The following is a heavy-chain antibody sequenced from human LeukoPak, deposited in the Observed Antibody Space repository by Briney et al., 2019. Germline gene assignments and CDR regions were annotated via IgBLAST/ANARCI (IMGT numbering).Heavy chain of an antibody. CDR3: AKASGSYSLPYYFDY. V-gene: IGHV3-23*01. Sequence: PGRSLRLSCAASGFTFSSYAMSWVRQAPGKGLEWVSAISGSGGSTYYADSVKGRFTISRDNSKNTLYLQMNSLRAEDTAVYYCAKASGSYSLPYYFDYWGQGTLVTVSS. CDR2: ISGSGGST. D-gene: IGHD1-26*01. J-gene: IGHJ4*02. CDR1: GFTFSSYA.